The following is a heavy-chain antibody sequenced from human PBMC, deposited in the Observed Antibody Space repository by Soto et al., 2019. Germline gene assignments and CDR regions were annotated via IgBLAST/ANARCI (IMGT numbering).Heavy chain of an antibody. CDR3: ASRGDWTDY. CDR1: GFTFSSYA. D-gene: IGHD2-21*02. V-gene: IGHV3-30-3*01. Sequence: PGGSLRLSCAASGFTFSSYAMHWVRQAPGKGLEWVAVISYDGSNKYYADSVKGRFTISRDNSKNTLYLQMNSLRAEDTAVYYCASRGDWTDYWGQGTLVTVSS. CDR2: ISYDGSNK. J-gene: IGHJ4*02.